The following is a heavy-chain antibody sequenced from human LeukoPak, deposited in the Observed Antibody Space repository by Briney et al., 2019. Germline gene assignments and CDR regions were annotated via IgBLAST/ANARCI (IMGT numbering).Heavy chain of an antibody. CDR2: IHYNGIT. D-gene: IGHD2-2*01. Sequence: SETLSLTCTVSGSMYNYYWSWIRQPPGKGLEWIGYIHYNGITNYSPSLKSRVTISVDTSKNQFSLKLSSVTAADTAVYYCARFSILGTSAPFNWFDPWGQGTLVTVSS. V-gene: IGHV4-59*01. CDR3: ARFSILGTSAPFNWFDP. CDR1: GSMYNYY. J-gene: IGHJ5*02.